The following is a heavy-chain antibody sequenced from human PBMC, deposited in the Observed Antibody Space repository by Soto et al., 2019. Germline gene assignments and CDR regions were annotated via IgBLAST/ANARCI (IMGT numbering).Heavy chain of an antibody. J-gene: IGHJ5*02. Sequence: QVQLQEWGAGRLKPSETLSLTCAVYDGSISDFYWSWLRQRPRKGLLWIGEIKHSGTAPYNPSLERRVAIPVDTSNTRLSLKPTSPTAADTGVFCWGPPGVEADPRRSWVQGTLVTVST. D-gene: IGHD3-16*01. CDR3: GPPGVEADPRRS. CDR2: IKHSGTA. V-gene: IGHV4-34*01. CDR1: DGSISDFY.